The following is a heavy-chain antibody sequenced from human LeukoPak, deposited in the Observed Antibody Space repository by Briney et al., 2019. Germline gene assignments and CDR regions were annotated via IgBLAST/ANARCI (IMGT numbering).Heavy chain of an antibody. D-gene: IGHD1-26*01. CDR2: IYYSGST. CDR3: ASLRERSYYARGFDY. V-gene: IGHV4-39*01. J-gene: IGHJ4*02. Sequence: SETLSLTCTVSGGSISSSTYYWGWIRQPPGKGLEWIGSIYYSGSTYYIPSLKSRVTISVDTSKNQFSLKLSSVTAADTAVYYCASLRERSYYARGFDYWGQGTLVTVSS. CDR1: GGSISSSTYY.